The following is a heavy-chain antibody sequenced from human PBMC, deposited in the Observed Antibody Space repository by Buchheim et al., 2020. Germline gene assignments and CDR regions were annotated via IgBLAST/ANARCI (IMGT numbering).Heavy chain of an antibody. CDR3: ARRGYSYGLKTAGLYFDY. V-gene: IGHV4-30-2*01. J-gene: IGHJ4*02. Sequence: QLQLQESGSGLVKPSQTLSLTCAVSGGSISSGGYSWSWIRQPPGKCLEWIGYLYHSGCTYYNPSLKSRVTISVDRSKNQFSLKLSSVTAADTAVYYCARRGYSYGLKTAGLYFDYWGQGTL. CDR2: LYHSGCT. CDR1: GGSISSGGYS. D-gene: IGHD5-18*01.